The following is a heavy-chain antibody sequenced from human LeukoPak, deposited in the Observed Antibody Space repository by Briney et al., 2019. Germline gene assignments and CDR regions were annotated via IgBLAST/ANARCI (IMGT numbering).Heavy chain of an antibody. D-gene: IGHD2-15*01. CDR1: GFTFSSYA. V-gene: IGHV3-23*01. CDR2: ISGSGGST. Sequence: GGSLRLSCAASGFTFSSYAMSWVRQAPGKGLEWVSAISGSGGSTYYADSVKGRFTISRDNSKNTPYLQMNSLRAEDTAVYYCAKWVVAAPTPYYYGMDVWGQGTTVTVSS. CDR3: AKWVVAAPTPYYYGMDV. J-gene: IGHJ6*02.